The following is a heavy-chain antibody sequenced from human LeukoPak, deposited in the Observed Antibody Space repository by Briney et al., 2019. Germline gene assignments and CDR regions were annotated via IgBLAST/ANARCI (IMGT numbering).Heavy chain of an antibody. Sequence: GRSLRLSCAASGFTSSSYWMGWVRQAPGKGLEWVAHIKRDGSQKYYLDSVKGRFTISRDNAKNSLYLQMNSLRVEDTAVYYCARLGLEVGGPNWFDPWGQGTLVTVSS. CDR3: ARLGLEVGGPNWFDP. J-gene: IGHJ5*02. D-gene: IGHD1-1*01. CDR2: IKRDGSQK. V-gene: IGHV3-7*01. CDR1: GFTSSSYW.